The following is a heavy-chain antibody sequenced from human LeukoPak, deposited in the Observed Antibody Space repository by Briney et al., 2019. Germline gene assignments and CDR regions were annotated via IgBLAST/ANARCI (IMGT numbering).Heavy chain of an antibody. CDR3: AKVVWFGELWGFDY. CDR2: ISGDGGST. D-gene: IGHD3-10*01. V-gene: IGHV3-43*02. Sequence: TGGSLRLSCAASGFTFDDYAMHWVRQAPGKGLEWVSLISGDGGSTYYADSVKGRFTISRDNSKNSLYPQMNSLRTEDTALYYCAKVVWFGELWGFDYWGQGTLVTVSS. CDR1: GFTFDDYA. J-gene: IGHJ4*02.